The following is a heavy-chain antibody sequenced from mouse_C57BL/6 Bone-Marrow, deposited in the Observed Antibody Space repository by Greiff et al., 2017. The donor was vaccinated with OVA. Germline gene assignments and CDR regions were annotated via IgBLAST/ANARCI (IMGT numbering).Heavy chain of an antibody. CDR3: ARDGGVRLGYAMDY. J-gene: IGHJ4*01. CDR2: IYPRDGST. V-gene: IGHV1-85*01. D-gene: IGHD1-2*01. Sequence: VQLVESGPELVKPGASVKLSCKASGYTFTSYDINWVKQRPGQGLEWIGWIYPRDGSTKYTEKFKGQATLTVDTSSSTAYRELHSLKSEDCAGYVRARDGGVRLGYAMDYWGQGTSVTVSS. CDR1: GYTFTSYD.